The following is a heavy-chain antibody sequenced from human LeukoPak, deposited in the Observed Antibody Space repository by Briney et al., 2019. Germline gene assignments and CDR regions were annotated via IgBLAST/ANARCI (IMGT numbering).Heavy chain of an antibody. CDR3: ARDRSNFWSDYTPYYFNY. Sequence: GASVKVSCKASGYTFASYDISWVRQAPGQGLEWMGWISTDNGNTNYAQNLQGRVTMTTDTSTSTAYMELRSLRSDDTAMYYCARDRSNFWSDYTPYYFNYWGQGTLVTVSS. CDR2: ISTDNGNT. D-gene: IGHD3-3*01. CDR1: GYTFASYD. J-gene: IGHJ4*02. V-gene: IGHV1-18*01.